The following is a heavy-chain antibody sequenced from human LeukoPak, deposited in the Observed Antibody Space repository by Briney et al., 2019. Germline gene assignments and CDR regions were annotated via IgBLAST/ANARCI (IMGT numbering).Heavy chain of an antibody. CDR1: RYTLTVYY. D-gene: IGHD3-10*01. CDR2: INPNSGGT. Sequence: ASLKVSCKPSRYTLTVYYMHWGRQARGQRLEWMGWINPNSGGTNYAQRFQGRVTMTRDTSINTAYMELSRLRSDDTAVYYCARDGYGSGSYYFDYWGQGNLVTVSS. CDR3: ARDGYGSGSYYFDY. J-gene: IGHJ4*02. V-gene: IGHV1-2*02.